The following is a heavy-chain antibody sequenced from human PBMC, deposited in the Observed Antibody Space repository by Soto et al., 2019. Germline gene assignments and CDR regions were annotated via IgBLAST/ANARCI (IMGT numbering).Heavy chain of an antibody. CDR1: GYTFTSYY. V-gene: IGHV1-46*01. Sequence: ASVKVSCKASGYTFTSYYMHWVRQAPGQGLEWMGIINPSGGSTSYAQKFQGRVSISVDTSKNQFSLTLTFVTAADTAVYYCARQGFGVLHGLVDVWGQGTTVTVSS. CDR3: ARQGFGVLHGLVDV. CDR2: INPSGGST. D-gene: IGHD3-10*01. J-gene: IGHJ6*02.